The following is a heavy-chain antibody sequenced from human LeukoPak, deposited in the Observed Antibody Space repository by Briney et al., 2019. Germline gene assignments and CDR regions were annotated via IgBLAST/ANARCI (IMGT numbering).Heavy chain of an antibody. CDR2: ISYDGSNK. Sequence: GGSLRLSCAASGFTFSSYAMHWVRQAPGKGLEWVAVISYDGSNKYYADSVKGRFTISRDNSKNTLYLQMNSLRAEDTAVYSCAKGALYSSSSLRYYYMDVWRKGTTVTVPS. CDR1: GFTFSSYA. CDR3: AKGALYSSSSLRYYYMDV. D-gene: IGHD6-6*01. V-gene: IGHV3-30-3*01. J-gene: IGHJ6*03.